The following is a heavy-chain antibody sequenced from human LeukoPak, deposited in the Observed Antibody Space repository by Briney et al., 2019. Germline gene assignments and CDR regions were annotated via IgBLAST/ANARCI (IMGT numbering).Heavy chain of an antibody. D-gene: IGHD1-26*01. V-gene: IGHV4-4*07. CDR2: IYTSGST. J-gene: IGHJ4*02. Sequence: SETLSLTCTVSGGSISSYYWSWIRQPAGKGLEWIGRIYTSGSTNYNPSLKSRVTMSVDTSKNQFSLELSSVTAADTAVYYCARGTAYSVGATKGGWGFDYWGQGTLVTVSS. CDR3: ARGTAYSVGATKGGWGFDY. CDR1: GGSISSYY.